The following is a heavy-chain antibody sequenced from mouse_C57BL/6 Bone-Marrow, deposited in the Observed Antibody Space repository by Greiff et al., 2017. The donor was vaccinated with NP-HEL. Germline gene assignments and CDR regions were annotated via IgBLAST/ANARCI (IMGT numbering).Heavy chain of an antibody. CDR3: ARDRYYYGSDWYFDV. J-gene: IGHJ1*03. Sequence: EVKLQESGPGLVKPSQSLSLTCSVTGYSITSGYYWNWIRQFPGNKLEWMGYISYDGSNNYNPSLKNRISITRDTSKNQFFLKLNSVTTEDTATYYCARDRYYYGSDWYFDVWGTGTTVTVSS. CDR1: GYSITSGYY. V-gene: IGHV3-6*01. CDR2: ISYDGSN. D-gene: IGHD1-1*01.